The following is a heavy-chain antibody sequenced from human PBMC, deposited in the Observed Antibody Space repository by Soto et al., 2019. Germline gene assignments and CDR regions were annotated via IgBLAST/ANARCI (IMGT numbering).Heavy chain of an antibody. Sequence: QVQLQESGPGLAKPSETLSLNCNVSGAFISRGGYYWSWIRQLTGKGLEWIGYVYDDGRSYYKPSLPSRLTMSIDTSVHQLSLKLSSLTAADTTVSFCPLLNHVFDSSGLDFDYWGQ. D-gene: IGHD3-22*01. CDR2: VYDDGRS. J-gene: IGHJ4*02. V-gene: IGHV4-31*03. CDR3: PLLNHVFDSSGLDFDY. CDR1: GAFISRGGYY.